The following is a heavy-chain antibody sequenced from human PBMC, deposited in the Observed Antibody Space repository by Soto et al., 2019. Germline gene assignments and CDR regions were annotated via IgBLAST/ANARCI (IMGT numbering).Heavy chain of an antibody. J-gene: IGHJ4*02. D-gene: IGHD3-9*01. CDR2: ISYDGSNK. V-gene: IGHV3-30-3*01. Sequence: QVQLVESGGGVVQPGRSLRLSCAASGFTFSSYAMHWVRQAPGKGLEWVAVISYDGSNKYYADSVKGRFTISRDNSKNTLYLQMNSLRAEDTAVYYCARDRWYDILTGYYPTFDYWGQGTLVTVSS. CDR3: ARDRWYDILTGYYPTFDY. CDR1: GFTFSSYA.